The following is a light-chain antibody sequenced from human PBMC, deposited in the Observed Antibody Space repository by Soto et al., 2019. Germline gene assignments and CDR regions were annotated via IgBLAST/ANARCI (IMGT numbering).Light chain of an antibody. CDR1: KLGDKY. Sequence: SYELTQPPSVSVSPRQTASITCSGNKLGDKYVCWYQQKPGQSPVLVLYQDTKRPSGIPERFSGSNSGNTATLTIRATQAMDEADYYCQAWDRTTVVFGGGTKLTVL. CDR2: QDT. V-gene: IGLV3-1*01. CDR3: QAWDRTTVV. J-gene: IGLJ2*01.